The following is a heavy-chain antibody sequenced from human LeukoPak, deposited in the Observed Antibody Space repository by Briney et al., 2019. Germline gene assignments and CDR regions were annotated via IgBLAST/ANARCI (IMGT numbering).Heavy chain of an antibody. D-gene: IGHD3-22*01. CDR3: ARDLASSGYYWD. J-gene: IGHJ4*02. Sequence: GESLKISCKASGYTFTSYYMHWVRQAPGQGLEWMGIINPSSGKINYAQKFQSRVTMTRDTSTSTVYMELSSLRSDDTAVYYCARDLASSGYYWDWGQGTLVTVSS. CDR2: INPSSGKI. V-gene: IGHV1-46*01. CDR1: GYTFTSYY.